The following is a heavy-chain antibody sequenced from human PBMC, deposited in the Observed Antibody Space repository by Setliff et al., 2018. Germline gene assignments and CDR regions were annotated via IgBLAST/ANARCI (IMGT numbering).Heavy chain of an antibody. CDR2: IGVYTGHT. CDR3: LRLVRYCSRTTCRRTPGDEV. D-gene: IGHD2-8*01. J-gene: IGHJ4*02. CDR1: GYTFAESI. Sequence: ASVKVSCKASGYTFAESIVSWVRQAPGQGLEWMGWIGVYTGHTSFAQKFEDRVSMSTDKSTNMAYMELRGLRFDDTAVYYCLRLVRYCSRTTCRRTPGDEVWGQGTLVTVSS. V-gene: IGHV1-18*04.